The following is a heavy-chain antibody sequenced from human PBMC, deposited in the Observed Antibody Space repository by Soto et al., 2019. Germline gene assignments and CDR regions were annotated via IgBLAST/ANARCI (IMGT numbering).Heavy chain of an antibody. Sequence: QVQLVESGGGVVQPGRSLRLSCAASGFTFSSYAMHWVRQAPGKGLEWVAVISYDGSNKYYADSVKGRFTISRNNSKNTLYLQMNSLRAEHTAVYYCARDRATIIFDYWGQGTLVTVSS. J-gene: IGHJ4*02. CDR2: ISYDGSNK. V-gene: IGHV3-30-3*01. CDR3: ARDRATIIFDY. CDR1: GFTFSSYA. D-gene: IGHD1-26*01.